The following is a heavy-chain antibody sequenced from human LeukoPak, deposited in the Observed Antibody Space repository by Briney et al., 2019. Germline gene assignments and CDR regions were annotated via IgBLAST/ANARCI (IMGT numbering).Heavy chain of an antibody. CDR2: IRSKANNYAT. CDR1: GFTFSGSA. Sequence: GGSLRLSCAASGFTFSGSAMHWVRQASGKGLEWVGRIRSKANNYATTYAASVKGRFTISRDDSKNTAYLRMNSLKTEDTAVYYCKGGGDYSGYWGQGTLVTVSS. D-gene: IGHD2-21*01. CDR3: KGGGDYSGY. J-gene: IGHJ4*02. V-gene: IGHV3-73*01.